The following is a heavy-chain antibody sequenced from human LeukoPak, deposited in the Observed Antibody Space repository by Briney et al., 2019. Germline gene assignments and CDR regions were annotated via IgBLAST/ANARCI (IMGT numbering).Heavy chain of an antibody. Sequence: SETLSLTCAVYGGSFSDYNWNWIRQPPGRGLEWIGEINHSGGTNYNPSLKSRVTISIDTSKNQFSLKLTSVTAADTAVYYCARGLPRYWGQGTLVIVSS. CDR1: GGSFSDYN. V-gene: IGHV4-34*01. J-gene: IGHJ4*02. CDR3: ARGLPRY. CDR2: INHSGGT.